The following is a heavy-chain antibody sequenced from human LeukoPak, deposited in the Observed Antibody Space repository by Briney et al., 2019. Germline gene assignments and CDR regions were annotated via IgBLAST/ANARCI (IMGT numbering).Heavy chain of an antibody. D-gene: IGHD3-9*01. J-gene: IGHJ5*02. CDR2: ISGYNGNT. V-gene: IGHV1-18*01. CDR1: GYTFTNYG. Sequence: GASVKVSCKASGYTFTNYGISWVRQAPGQGLEWMGWISGYNGNTKNVQKFRGRVTMTTDTSTSTAYMELRSLRSDDTVVYYCARTAYDILTGYFQPNWFDPWGQGTLVTVSS. CDR3: ARTAYDILTGYFQPNWFDP.